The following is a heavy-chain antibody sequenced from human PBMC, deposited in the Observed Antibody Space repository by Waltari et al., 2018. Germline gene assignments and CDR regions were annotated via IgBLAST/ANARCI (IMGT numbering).Heavy chain of an antibody. V-gene: IGHV3-74*01. CDR2: INNEGTYT. Sequence: EVQLMESGGDFVQPGGSLRLSCVVSGFTFNTFWMNWVRQAPGKGLVWVSRINNEGTYTTYADSVKGRFTISRDNAKNTLYLQMNSLRVEDTAVYYCGGGGLDGAAYWGQGTLVNVSS. CDR3: GGGGLDGAAY. D-gene: IGHD3-16*01. CDR1: GFTFNTFW. J-gene: IGHJ4*02.